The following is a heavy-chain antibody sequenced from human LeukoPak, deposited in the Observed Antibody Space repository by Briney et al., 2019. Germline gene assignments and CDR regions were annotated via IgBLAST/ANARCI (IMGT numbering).Heavy chain of an antibody. D-gene: IGHD3-10*01. V-gene: IGHV3-74*01. J-gene: IGHJ4*02. CDR2: INSDGSST. CDR1: GFTFSTYW. CDR3: VSGYYYGSGSPDY. Sequence: GGSLRLSCAASGFTFSTYWMHWIRQPQGKGLVWVSRINSDGSSTTYADSVKGRFTISRDNARTTLYLQMNSLRAEDTAVYYCVSGYYYGSGSPDYWGQGTLVTVSS.